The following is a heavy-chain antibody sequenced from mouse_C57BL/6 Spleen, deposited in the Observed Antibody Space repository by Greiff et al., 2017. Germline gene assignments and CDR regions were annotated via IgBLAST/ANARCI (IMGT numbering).Heavy chain of an antibody. J-gene: IGHJ4*01. CDR1: GYSFIGYY. CDR2: INPSTGGT. Sequence: VQLQQPGPELVKPGASVKISCKASGYSFIGYYMHWVKQSPERGLEWIGEINPSTGGTTYNKKFKAKATLTVDKASSTAYMQLNSLTSEDSAVYYCAGIYYAGEYWGQGTSVTV. CDR3: AGIYYAGEY. V-gene: IGHV1-42*01.